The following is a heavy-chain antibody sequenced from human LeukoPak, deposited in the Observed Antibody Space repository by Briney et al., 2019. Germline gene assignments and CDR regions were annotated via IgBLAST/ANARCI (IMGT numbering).Heavy chain of an antibody. CDR1: GYPLSSGYY. D-gene: IGHD2-2*01. Sequence: SETLSLTCTVSGYPLSSGYYWGWIRQPPGKGLEWIGSIYHSGSTYYNPSLKSRVTISVDTSKNQFSLKLSSVTAADTAVYYCARATLWRSSTSCYFDYWGQGTLVTVSS. J-gene: IGHJ4*02. CDR3: ARATLWRSSTSCYFDY. V-gene: IGHV4-38-2*02. CDR2: IYHSGST.